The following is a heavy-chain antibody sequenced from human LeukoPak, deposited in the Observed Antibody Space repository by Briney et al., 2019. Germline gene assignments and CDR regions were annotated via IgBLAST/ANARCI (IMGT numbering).Heavy chain of an antibody. J-gene: IGHJ5*02. CDR2: IYYSGST. Sequence: PSETLSLTCTVSGXSISTYYWSWIRKPPGKGLEWIGYIYYSGSTKYNPSLKSRVTISVDPSKNQFSLKLRSVTAADTAAYYCARGGFLDPFDPWGRGTLVTVSS. V-gene: IGHV4-59*01. D-gene: IGHD1-1*01. CDR3: ARGGFLDPFDP. CDR1: GXSISTYY.